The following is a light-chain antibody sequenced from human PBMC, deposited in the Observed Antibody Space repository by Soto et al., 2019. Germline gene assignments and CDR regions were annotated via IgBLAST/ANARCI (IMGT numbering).Light chain of an antibody. CDR3: QQYESYLRT. J-gene: IGKJ1*01. CDR1: QSINTW. V-gene: IGKV1-5*01. Sequence: DIQMTQSPSTLSASVGDRVTITCRASQSINTWLAWYQQKPGKAPKLLIYDASSLQGGVPSRFSGSGSGTEFTFSISSLQPDDFATYYCQQYESYLRTFGQGTEVEIK. CDR2: DAS.